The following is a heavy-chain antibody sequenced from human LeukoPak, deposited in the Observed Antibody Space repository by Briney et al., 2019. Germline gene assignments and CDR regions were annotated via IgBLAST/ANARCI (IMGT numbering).Heavy chain of an antibody. Sequence: SETLSLTCAVYGGSFSGYYWSWIRQPPGKGLEWIGEINHSGSTNYNPSLKSRVTISVDTSKNQFSLKLSSVTAADTAVYYCARDRAHCSSTSCYASYYYYMDVWGKGTTVTVSS. D-gene: IGHD2-2*01. J-gene: IGHJ6*03. CDR1: GGSFSGYY. V-gene: IGHV4-34*01. CDR3: ARDRAHCSSTSCYASYYYYMDV. CDR2: INHSGST.